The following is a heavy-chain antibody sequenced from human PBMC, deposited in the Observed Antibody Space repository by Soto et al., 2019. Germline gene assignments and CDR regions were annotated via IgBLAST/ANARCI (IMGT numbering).Heavy chain of an antibody. CDR3: AREGYCSSTSCYSFDY. CDR1: GFTFSSYA. CDR2: ISSNGGST. D-gene: IGHD2-2*01. J-gene: IGHJ4*02. V-gene: IGHV3-64*01. Sequence: EVQLVESGGGVVQPGGSLRLSCAASGFTFSSYAMHWVRQAPGKGLEYVSAISSNGGSTYYANSVKGRFTISRDNSKNTLYLQMGSLRAEDMAVYYCAREGYCSSTSCYSFDYWGQGTLVTVSS.